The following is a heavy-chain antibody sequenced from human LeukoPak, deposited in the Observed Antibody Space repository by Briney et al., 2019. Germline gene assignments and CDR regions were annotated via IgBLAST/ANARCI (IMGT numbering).Heavy chain of an antibody. CDR2: FRTYGNT. V-gene: IGHV3-23*01. J-gene: IGHJ6*02. CDR3: ARDLHCWVSMDV. D-gene: IGHD2-21*01. CDR1: ACTSTGSP. Sequence: PVGSLRLSCQASACTSTGSPVSWVRQAPGKGLEWGAGFRTYGNTQSAEPVRGRFDISRDTSKTTVYLQINSLRAEDTALYYCARDLHCWVSMDVWGQGTTVTVSS.